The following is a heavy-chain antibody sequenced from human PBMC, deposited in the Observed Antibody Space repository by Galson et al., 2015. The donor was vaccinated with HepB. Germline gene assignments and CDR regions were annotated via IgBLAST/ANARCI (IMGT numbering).Heavy chain of an antibody. V-gene: IGHV3-33*03. J-gene: IGHJ5*01. CDR3: AKGYGLFDS. CDR1: GFTFSSYG. CDR2: IWADGSDK. D-gene: IGHD5-18*01. Sequence: SLRLSCATSGFTFSSYGMHWVRQAPGKGLEWVAVIWADGSDKYYADSVKGRFTVSRDNSNNMLYLQMNSLRAEDAGLYFCAKGYGLFDSWGQGILVTVSS.